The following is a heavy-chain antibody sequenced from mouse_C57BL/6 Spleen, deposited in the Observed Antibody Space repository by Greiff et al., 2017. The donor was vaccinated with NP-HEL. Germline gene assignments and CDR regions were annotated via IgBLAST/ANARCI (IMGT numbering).Heavy chain of an antibody. CDR3: APFYGSSYDAMDY. Sequence: DVKLQESGAELVKPGASVKLSCTASGFNIKDYYMHWVKQRTEQGLEWIGRIDPEDGETKYAPKFQGKATITADTSSNTAYLQLSSLTSEDTAVYYCAPFYGSSYDAMDYWGQGTSVTVSS. CDR2: IDPEDGET. J-gene: IGHJ4*01. D-gene: IGHD1-1*01. CDR1: GFNIKDYY. V-gene: IGHV14-2*01.